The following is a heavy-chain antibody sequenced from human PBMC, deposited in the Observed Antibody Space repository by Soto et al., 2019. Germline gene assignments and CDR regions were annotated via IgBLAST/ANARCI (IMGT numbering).Heavy chain of an antibody. CDR2: INQSGST. CDR1: GGSFSGYY. CDR3: ARGQGRWLQYYFDY. Sequence: PSETLSLTFAVYGGSFSGYYWSWIRQPPGKGLEWIGEINQSGSTNYNPSLKSRVTISVXXXXXXFXLXLXXXTAAXTALYYCARGQGRWLQYYFDYWGQGTLVTVS. J-gene: IGHJ4*02. V-gene: IGHV4-34*01. D-gene: IGHD5-12*01.